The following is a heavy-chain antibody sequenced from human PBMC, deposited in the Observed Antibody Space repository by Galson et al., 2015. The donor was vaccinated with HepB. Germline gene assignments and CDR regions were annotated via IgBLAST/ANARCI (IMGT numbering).Heavy chain of an antibody. J-gene: IGHJ6*04. D-gene: IGHD1-26*01. CDR1: GFTFSNKW. Sequence: SLRLSCAASGFTFSNKWMHWVRQAPGKGLVWVSRIKSDESSISYADSVKGRFTISRDDAKNMLYLQMNSLRVEDTAVYYCARVKEKVGALLDAWGKGTTVTVSS. CDR2: IKSDESSI. V-gene: IGHV3-74*01. CDR3: ARVKEKVGALLDA.